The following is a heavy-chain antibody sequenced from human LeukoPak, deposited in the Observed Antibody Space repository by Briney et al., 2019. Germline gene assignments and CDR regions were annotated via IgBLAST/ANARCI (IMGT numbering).Heavy chain of an antibody. Sequence: GGSLRLSCAASGFTFSSYAMSWVRQAPGKGLEWVSANSGSGGSTYYADSVKGRFTISRDNSKNTLYLQMNSLRAEDSAVYYCATADYYDSSGYYRGSDYWGQGTLVTVSS. V-gene: IGHV3-23*01. CDR3: ATADYYDSSGYYRGSDY. CDR1: GFTFSSYA. D-gene: IGHD3-22*01. J-gene: IGHJ4*02. CDR2: NSGSGGST.